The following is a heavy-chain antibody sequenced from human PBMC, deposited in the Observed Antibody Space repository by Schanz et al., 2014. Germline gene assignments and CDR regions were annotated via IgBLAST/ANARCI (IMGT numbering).Heavy chain of an antibody. D-gene: IGHD4-17*01. CDR3: AKDPHKDYGGKPQALDI. CDR1: GFTFSSYA. V-gene: IGHV3-23*04. J-gene: IGHJ3*02. Sequence: EVQLVESGGDLVQPGGSLRLSCAASGFTFSSYAMSWVRQAPGKGLEWVSTVYMSAASTRYADSVKGRFIISRDNSKNTLYLQMNSLRAEDTALYYCAKDPHKDYGGKPQALDIWGQGTMVTVSS. CDR2: VYMSAAST.